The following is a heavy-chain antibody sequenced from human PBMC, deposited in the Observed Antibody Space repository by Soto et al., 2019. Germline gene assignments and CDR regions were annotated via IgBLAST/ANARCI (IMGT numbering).Heavy chain of an antibody. CDR3: AKDGDSISRTTPLDS. J-gene: IGHJ4*02. V-gene: IGHV3-23*01. CDR1: GFTFTSYS. CDR2: ISGSGDRT. D-gene: IGHD2-2*01. Sequence: GGSLRLSCAASGFTFTSYSMCWVRQAPGKGLEWVSSISGSGDRTFYADSVKGRFTISRDNSGNTLHMQMNSLRDEDRAVHYCAKDGDSISRTTPLDSWGQGTLV.